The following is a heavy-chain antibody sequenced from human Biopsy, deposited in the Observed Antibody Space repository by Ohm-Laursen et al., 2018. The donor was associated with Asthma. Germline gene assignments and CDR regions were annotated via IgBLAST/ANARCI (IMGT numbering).Heavy chain of an antibody. V-gene: IGHV1-3*04. CDR1: GYNFISFA. D-gene: IGHD3-9*01. J-gene: IGHJ3*01. CDR2: VNTGNGDT. Sequence: ASVKVSCKASGYNFISFAIHWVHQAPGQRLEWMGWVNTGNGDTKYSQKFQGRVTITGDTSASTAYMELRSLRSEDTATYYCARTYYDFLTGQVKDVFGVWGQGTMVTVSS. CDR3: ARTYYDFLTGQVKDVFGV.